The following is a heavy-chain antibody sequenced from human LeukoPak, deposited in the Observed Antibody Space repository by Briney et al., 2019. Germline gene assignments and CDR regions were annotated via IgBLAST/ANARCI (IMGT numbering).Heavy chain of an antibody. Sequence: ASVKVSCKASGGTFSSYAINWVRQAPGQGLEWMGGIIPIFGTANYAQKFQGRVTITADVSTSTAYMELSSLRSEDTAVYYCARVGSSTSCFMCGLPVWGQGTTVTVSS. V-gene: IGHV1-69*13. D-gene: IGHD2-2*01. CDR2: IIPIFGTA. CDR3: ARVGSSTSCFMCGLPV. CDR1: GGTFSSYA. J-gene: IGHJ6*02.